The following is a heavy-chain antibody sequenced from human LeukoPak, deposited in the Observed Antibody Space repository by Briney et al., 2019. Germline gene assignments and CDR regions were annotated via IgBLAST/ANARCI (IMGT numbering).Heavy chain of an antibody. V-gene: IGHV3-23*01. Sequence: GGSLRLSCAASGFTFSSYAMSWVRQAPGKGLEWVSAISGSGGSTYYADSVKGRFTISRDNSKNTLYLQMNSLRAEDTAVYYCAKDSSPVYCSGGSCLYFDYWGQGTLVTVSS. J-gene: IGHJ4*02. CDR2: ISGSGGST. CDR1: GFTFSSYA. D-gene: IGHD2-15*01. CDR3: AKDSSPVYCSGGSCLYFDY.